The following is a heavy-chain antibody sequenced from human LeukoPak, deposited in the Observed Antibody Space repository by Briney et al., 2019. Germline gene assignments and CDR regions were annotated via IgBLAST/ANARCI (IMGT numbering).Heavy chain of an antibody. CDR2: IITIFGTA. V-gene: IGHV1-69*13. CDR3: ARVWYYGSGSYSGYFQH. Sequence: SVTVSCKASGGTFSSYAISWVRQAPGQGLEWMGGIITIFGTANYAQKFQGRVTITADESTSTAYMELSSLRSEDTAVYYCARVWYYGSGSYSGYFQHWGQGTLVTVSS. D-gene: IGHD3-10*01. J-gene: IGHJ1*01. CDR1: GGTFSSYA.